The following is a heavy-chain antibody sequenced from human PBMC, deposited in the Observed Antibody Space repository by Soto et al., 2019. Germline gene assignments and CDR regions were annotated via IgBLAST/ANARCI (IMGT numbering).Heavy chain of an antibody. Sequence: GGSLRLSCAASGFTFSGYAMGWVRQAPGKGLEWVSGISDSGGSTYYADSVKGRFTISRDNSKNTLYLQMNSLRAEDAAVYYCAKDVQHYSSGSLDYWGQGTLVTVSS. CDR1: GFTFSGYA. CDR3: AKDVQHYSSGSLDY. CDR2: ISDSGGST. V-gene: IGHV3-23*01. J-gene: IGHJ4*02. D-gene: IGHD6-19*01.